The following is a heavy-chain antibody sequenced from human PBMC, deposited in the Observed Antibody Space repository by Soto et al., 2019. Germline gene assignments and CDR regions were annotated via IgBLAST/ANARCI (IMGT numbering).Heavy chain of an antibody. D-gene: IGHD3-10*01. V-gene: IGHV3-33*01. CDR1: GFTFRSYG. Sequence: QVQLVESGGGVVQPGRSLGLSCAASGFTFRSYGMHWVHQAPGKGLEWVAVIWFDGSNKFYADSVKGRFTISRDNSKNTLSLQMDSPRAEDTAVYYCARGNYGSGSNYYYGLDVWGQGTTVTVSS. CDR2: IWFDGSNK. CDR3: ARGNYGSGSNYYYGLDV. J-gene: IGHJ6*02.